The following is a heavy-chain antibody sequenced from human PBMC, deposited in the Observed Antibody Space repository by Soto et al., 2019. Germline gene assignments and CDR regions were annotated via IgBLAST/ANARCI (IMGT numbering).Heavy chain of an antibody. V-gene: IGHV3-20*01. D-gene: IGHD5-12*01. CDR3: ARVQGEVATITYYFDY. Sequence: EVQLVESGGGVVRPGGSLRLSCAASGFTFDDYGMSWVRQAPGKGLEWVSGINWNGGSTGYADSVKGRFTISRDNAKNSLYLQMNSLTAEDTALYHCARVQGEVATITYYFDYWGQGTLVTVSS. J-gene: IGHJ4*02. CDR2: INWNGGST. CDR1: GFTFDDYG.